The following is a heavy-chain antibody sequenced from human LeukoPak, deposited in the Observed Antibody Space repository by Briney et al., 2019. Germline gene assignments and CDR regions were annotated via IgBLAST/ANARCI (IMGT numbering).Heavy chain of an antibody. J-gene: IGHJ6*02. CDR1: GGSISAYY. V-gene: IGHV4-4*07. CDR3: ARDDFEYSVHYGMDV. D-gene: IGHD3-9*01. CDR2: VYRTGNT. Sequence: NPSETLSLTCSVSGGSISAYYWSWIRQPAGKGLEWIGRVYRTGNTNYNPSLQSRVTMSVDTSKNQTSLRLRSVTAADTAVYFCARDDFEYSVHYGMDVWGQGTAVTVSS.